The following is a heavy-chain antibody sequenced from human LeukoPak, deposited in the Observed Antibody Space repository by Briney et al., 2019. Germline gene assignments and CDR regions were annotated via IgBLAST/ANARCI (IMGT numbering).Heavy chain of an antibody. J-gene: IGHJ6*02. CDR2: ISAYNGNT. V-gene: IGHV1-18*01. D-gene: IGHD3-22*01. CDR1: GYTFTSYG. CDR3: ASNRHYYDPMDV. Sequence: APVKVSCKASGYTFTSYGISWVRQAPGQGLEWMGWISAYNGNTNYAQKLQGRVTMTTDTSTSTAYMELRSLRSDDTAVYYCASNRHYYDPMDVWGQGTTVTVSS.